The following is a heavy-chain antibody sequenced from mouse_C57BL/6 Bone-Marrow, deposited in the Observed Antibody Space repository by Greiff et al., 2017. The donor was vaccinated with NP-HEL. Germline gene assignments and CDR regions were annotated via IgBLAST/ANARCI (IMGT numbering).Heavy chain of an antibody. CDR2: IRNKANGYTT. J-gene: IGHJ4*01. CDR3: ARSIYYDYAGDTFYAMDY. V-gene: IGHV7-3*01. D-gene: IGHD2-4*01. CDR1: GFTFTDYY. Sequence: EVKLMESGGGLVQPGGSLSLSCAASGFTFTDYYMSWVRQTPGKALEWLGSIRNKANGYTTEHSAYVKGRFTISRDNSQSILYLQMNALRAEDSATYYCARSIYYDYAGDTFYAMDYWGRGPSVTVSS.